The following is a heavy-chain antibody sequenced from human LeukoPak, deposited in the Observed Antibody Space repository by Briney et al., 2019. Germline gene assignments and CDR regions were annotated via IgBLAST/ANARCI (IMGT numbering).Heavy chain of an antibody. V-gene: IGHV4-4*07. D-gene: IGHD1-26*01. Sequence: SETLSLTCTVSGASINTYYWSWFRQPAGKGLEWIGRIHASGSTYYNPSLKSRVSMSMDMSKNQFSLRLQSMTAADTAMFCARDIGSRIWGKGTTVIVSS. CDR2: IHASGST. CDR3: ARDIGSRI. CDR1: GASINTYY. J-gene: IGHJ6*04.